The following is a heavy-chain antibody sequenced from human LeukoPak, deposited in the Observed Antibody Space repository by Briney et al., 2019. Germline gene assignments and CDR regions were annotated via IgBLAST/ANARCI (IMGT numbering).Heavy chain of an antibody. Sequence: SETLSLTCAVYGGSFSGYYWSWIRQPPGKGLEWIGEINHSGSTNYNPSLKSRVTISVDTSKNQFSLKLRSVTAADTAVYYCARGRIAVAGTPGVGGYYFDYWGQGTLVTVSS. J-gene: IGHJ4*02. V-gene: IGHV4-34*01. CDR2: INHSGST. CDR1: GGSFSGYY. D-gene: IGHD6-19*01. CDR3: ARGRIAVAGTPGVGGYYFDY.